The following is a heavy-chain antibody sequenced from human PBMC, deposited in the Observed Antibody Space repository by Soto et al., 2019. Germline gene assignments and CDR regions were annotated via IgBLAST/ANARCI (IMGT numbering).Heavy chain of an antibody. CDR2: IYYTGTT. Sequence: SETLSLTCTVSGSPISSYYWSWFRQPPGQGLEWVGYIYYTGTTTYNPPLKSRVTISVDTSKNQFSLKLSSVTAADTAVYYCARAYGDYVFDYWGQGTLVTVSS. CDR1: GSPISSYY. V-gene: IGHV4-59*01. D-gene: IGHD4-17*01. CDR3: ARAYGDYVFDY. J-gene: IGHJ4*02.